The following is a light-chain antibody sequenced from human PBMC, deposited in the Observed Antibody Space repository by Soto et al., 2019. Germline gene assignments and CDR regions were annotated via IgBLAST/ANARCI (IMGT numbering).Light chain of an antibody. CDR3: AAWDDRLNAVL. J-gene: IGLJ2*01. V-gene: IGLV1-44*01. CDR1: SSNIGSST. CDR2: GDH. Sequence: QSCLTQPPSTSGTPGQRVTISCSGSSSNIGSSTVSWYHQLPGSAPKLLIYGDHQRPSGIPDRFSGSKSGTSASLAISGLQSDDEADYYCAAWDDRLNAVLFGGGTQVTV.